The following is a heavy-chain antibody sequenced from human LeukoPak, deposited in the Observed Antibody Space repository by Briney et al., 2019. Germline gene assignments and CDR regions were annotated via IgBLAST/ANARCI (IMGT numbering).Heavy chain of an antibody. V-gene: IGHV3-21*06. CDR2: ISSSSRYM. J-gene: IGHJ4*02. CDR1: GFTFNNYA. CDR3: ARVSTAVSLAIDY. D-gene: IGHD6-13*01. Sequence: GGSLRLSCAVSGFTFNNYAMNWVRQAPGKGLEWVSVISSSSRYMYYADSVKGRFTISRDNAKNSLYLQMNSLRAEDTVVYYCARVSTAVSLAIDYWGQGTLVTVST.